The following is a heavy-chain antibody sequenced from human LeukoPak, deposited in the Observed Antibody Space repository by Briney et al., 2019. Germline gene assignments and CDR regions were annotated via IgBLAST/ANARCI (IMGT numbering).Heavy chain of an antibody. V-gene: IGHV3-21*01. CDR1: GFTFSSYS. Sequence: AGGSLRLSCAASGFTFSSYSMNWVRQAPGKGLEWVSSISSSSSYIYYADSVEGRFTISRDNAKNSLYLQMNSLRAEDTAVYYCARGLDSSGYPPFDYWGQGTLVTVSS. CDR2: ISSSSSYI. CDR3: ARGLDSSGYPPFDY. D-gene: IGHD3-22*01. J-gene: IGHJ4*02.